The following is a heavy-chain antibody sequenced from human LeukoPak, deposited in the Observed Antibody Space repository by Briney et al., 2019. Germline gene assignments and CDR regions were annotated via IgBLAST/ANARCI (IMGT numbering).Heavy chain of an antibody. J-gene: IGHJ4*02. CDR3: ARVPDWTYVPDY. Sequence: SETLSLTCTVSGGPISSDRFYWTWVRQPAGKGLEWIGRIKSSNTNYNPSLKSRVSISLDTSTNQFSLKLSSLTAADTAVYYCARVPDWTYVPDYWGQGTLVTVSS. CDR2: IKSSNT. D-gene: IGHD3-16*01. CDR1: GGPISSDRFY. V-gene: IGHV4-61*02.